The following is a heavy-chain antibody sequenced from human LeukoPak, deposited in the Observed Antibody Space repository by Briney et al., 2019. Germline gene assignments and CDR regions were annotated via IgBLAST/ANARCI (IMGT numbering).Heavy chain of an antibody. CDR1: GFTFTSDA. D-gene: IGHD6-19*01. Sequence: PGGSLGLSCVASGFTFTSDAMNWVRQAPGKGLEWVSSTVSRGTTQYADSVKGRFTVSRDTSKNTLSLQMNSLRADDTAVYYCAKCSTSAYTTGWCNWIDPWGQGTLVTVSS. J-gene: IGHJ5*02. CDR2: TVSRGTT. CDR3: AKCSTSAYTTGWCNWIDP. V-gene: IGHV3-23*01.